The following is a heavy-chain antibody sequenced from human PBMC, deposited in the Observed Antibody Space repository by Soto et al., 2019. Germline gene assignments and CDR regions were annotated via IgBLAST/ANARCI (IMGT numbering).Heavy chain of an antibody. CDR2: IYYSGST. J-gene: IGHJ5*02. CDR1: GGSVSSGSYY. CDR3: ARDLAEEYSSSSVWNWFDP. V-gene: IGHV4-61*01. D-gene: IGHD6-6*01. Sequence: TSETLSLTCTVSGGSVSSGSYYWSWIRQPPGKGLEWIGYIYYSGSTNYNPSLKSRVTISVDTSKNQFSLKLSSVTAADTAVYYCARDLAEEYSSSSVWNWFDPWGQGTLVTVSS.